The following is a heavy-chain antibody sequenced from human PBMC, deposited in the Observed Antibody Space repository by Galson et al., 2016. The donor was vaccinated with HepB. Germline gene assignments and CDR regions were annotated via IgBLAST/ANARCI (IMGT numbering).Heavy chain of an antibody. CDR2: IFSGGRT. D-gene: IGHD3-16*02. V-gene: IGHV3-53*01. CDR1: GVTVSNNF. J-gene: IGHJ4*02. Sequence: SLRLSCAASGVTVSNNFMSWDRQAPGKGLEWVALIFSGGRTHYADSVKGRFTISRDNAKNTVYLQMNSLRAEDTAIYYCARLGRYTGWYSVYWGQGTLVTVSS. CDR3: ARLGRYTGWYSVY.